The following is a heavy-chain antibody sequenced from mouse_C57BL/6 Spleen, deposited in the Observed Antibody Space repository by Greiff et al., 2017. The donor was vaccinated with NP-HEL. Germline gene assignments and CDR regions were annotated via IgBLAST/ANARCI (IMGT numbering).Heavy chain of an antibody. V-gene: IGHV5-4*03. CDR2: ISDGGSYT. CDR3: ARRGRSGYIAWFAY. D-gene: IGHD3-2*02. J-gene: IGHJ3*01. Sequence: EVKLVESGGGLVKPGGSLKLSCAASGFTFSSYAMSWVRQTPEKRLEWVATISDGGSYTYYPDNVKGRFTISRDNAKNNLYLQMSHLKSEDTAMYYCARRGRSGYIAWFAYWGQGTLVTVSA. CDR1: GFTFSSYA.